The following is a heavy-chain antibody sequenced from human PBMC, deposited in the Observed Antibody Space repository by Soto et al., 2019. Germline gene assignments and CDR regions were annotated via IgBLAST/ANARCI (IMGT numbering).Heavy chain of an antibody. CDR3: ASGVQLTSFDY. Sequence: GGSLRLSCAASGFTFSGSTMNWVRQAPGKGLEWVSYISSRSSTIYYADSVKGRFTISRDNAKNSLYLQMNSLRVEDTAVYFCASGVQLTSFDYWGQGTLVTVSS. V-gene: IGHV3-48*01. D-gene: IGHD3-3*01. CDR2: ISSRSSTI. J-gene: IGHJ4*02. CDR1: GFTFSGST.